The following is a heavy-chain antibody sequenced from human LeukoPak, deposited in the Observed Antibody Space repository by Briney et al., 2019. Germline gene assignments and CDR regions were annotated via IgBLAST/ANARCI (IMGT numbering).Heavy chain of an antibody. V-gene: IGHV3-23*01. CDR3: AKVGSGGSSTSCYRLVGYCTNGVCYNRAWFDP. Sequence: GGSLRLSCAASGFTFSSYAMSWVRQASGKGLEWVSAISGSGGSTYYADSVKGRFTISRDNSKNTLYLQMNSLRAEDTAVYYCAKVGSGGSSTSCYRLVGYCTNGVCYNRAWFDPWGQGTLVTVSS. D-gene: IGHD2-8*01. CDR1: GFTFSSYA. J-gene: IGHJ5*02. CDR2: ISGSGGST.